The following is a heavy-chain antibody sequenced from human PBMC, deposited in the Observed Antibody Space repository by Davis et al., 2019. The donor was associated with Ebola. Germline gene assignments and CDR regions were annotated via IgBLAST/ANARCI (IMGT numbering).Heavy chain of an antibody. J-gene: IGHJ4*02. CDR2: IGSDGINK. CDR1: GFSFTTFS. CDR3: ARDGDNYSDLDY. D-gene: IGHD5-18*01. V-gene: IGHV3-21*01. Sequence: GESLKISCAASGFSFTTFSMGWVRQTPGRGLEWVSAIGSDGINKEYADSVKGRFTISRDNAKNTLFLQMNSLRAEDTGVYFCARDGDNYSDLDYWGQGTLVTVSS.